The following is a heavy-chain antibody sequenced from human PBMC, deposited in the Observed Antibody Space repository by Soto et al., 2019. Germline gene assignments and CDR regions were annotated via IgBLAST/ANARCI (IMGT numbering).Heavy chain of an antibody. D-gene: IGHD2-21*01. CDR1: GFSFSGYW. J-gene: IGHJ4*02. CDR3: AAVYSRARAFDY. Sequence: EVQLVESGGDLVQPGGSLTLSCAASGFSFSGYWMSWVRQAPGKGLEWVANIRQDGSEKFYVDSMKGRLTISRDTAENSLFLQMHNLRAADTAVYYGAAVYSRARAFDYWGQRTLVTVSS. CDR2: IRQDGSEK. V-gene: IGHV3-7*03.